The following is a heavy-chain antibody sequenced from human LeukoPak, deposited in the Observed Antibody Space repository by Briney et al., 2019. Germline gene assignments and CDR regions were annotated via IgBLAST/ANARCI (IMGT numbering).Heavy chain of an antibody. V-gene: IGHV3-21*01. D-gene: IGHD1-26*01. CDR1: GLTFSSHS. CDR2: ISSSSSYI. J-gene: IGHJ4*02. CDR3: ARVKSVVGATTADY. Sequence: GGSLRLSCAASGLTFSSHSMNWARQASGKGLEWVSSISSSSSYIYYADSVKGRFTISRDNAKNSLYLQMNSLRAEDTAVYYCARVKSVVGATTADYWGQGTLVTVSS.